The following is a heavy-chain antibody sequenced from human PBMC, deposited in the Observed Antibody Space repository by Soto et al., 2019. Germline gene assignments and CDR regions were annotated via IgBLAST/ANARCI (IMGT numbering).Heavy chain of an antibody. D-gene: IGHD3-3*01. CDR2: MNAKNGNT. Sequence: ASVKVSCKSSGYTFTNYDINWVRQATGQGLEWMGWMNAKNGNTAYALRFQGRVAMTRNTATGTAYMELSGLTSDDTAVYYCVRGVSYDLWSDTLQHFLFYYMDVWGKGTTVTVSS. CDR1: GYTFTNYD. CDR3: VRGVSYDLWSDTLQHFLFYYMDV. V-gene: IGHV1-8*01. J-gene: IGHJ6*03.